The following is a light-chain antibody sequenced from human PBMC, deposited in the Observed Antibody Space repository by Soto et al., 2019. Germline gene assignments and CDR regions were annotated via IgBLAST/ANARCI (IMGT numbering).Light chain of an antibody. V-gene: IGKV1-5*03. Sequence: DIQMTQSPSTLSASVGDRVTITCRATLSINRWLAWYQMKPGKAPKVLIYKASSLQSGVPSRFSGSGSGTEFTLTINSLEPDDFANYFCQQYYSNSRTFGQGTKVEIK. J-gene: IGKJ1*01. CDR1: LSINRW. CDR3: QQYYSNSRT. CDR2: KAS.